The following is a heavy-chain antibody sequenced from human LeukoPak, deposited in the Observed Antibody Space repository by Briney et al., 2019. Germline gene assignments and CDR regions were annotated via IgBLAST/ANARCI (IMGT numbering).Heavy chain of an antibody. Sequence: ASVKLSCKASGCTFTSYGISWVRQAPGQGLEWMGWISAYNGNTNYAQKLQGRVTMTTDTSTSTAYMELRSLRSDDTAVYYCARDQGSYDYIWGSYRRTLWDYWGQGTLVTVSS. CDR1: GCTFTSYG. J-gene: IGHJ4*02. CDR2: ISAYNGNT. D-gene: IGHD3-16*02. V-gene: IGHV1-18*01. CDR3: ARDQGSYDYIWGSYRRTLWDY.